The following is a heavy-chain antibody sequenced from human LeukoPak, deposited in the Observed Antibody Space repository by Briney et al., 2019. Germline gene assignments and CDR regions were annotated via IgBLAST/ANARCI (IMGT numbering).Heavy chain of an antibody. Sequence: GGSLRLSCAASGFTFSSYGMHWVRQAPGKGLEWVAVISYDGSNKYYADSVKGRFTISRDNSMSTLYLQMSSLRAEDTAVYYCATSHGGYFDFLGQGTLVTVSS. CDR2: ISYDGSNK. D-gene: IGHD3-10*01. CDR3: ATSHGGYFDF. V-gene: IGHV3-30*03. J-gene: IGHJ4*02. CDR1: GFTFSSYG.